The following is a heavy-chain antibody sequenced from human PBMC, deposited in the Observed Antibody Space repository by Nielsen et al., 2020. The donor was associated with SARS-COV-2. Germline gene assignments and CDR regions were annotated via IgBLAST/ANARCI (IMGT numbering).Heavy chain of an antibody. Sequence: GESLKISCAASGFTFSSYGMHWVRQAPGKGLEWVAVISYDGSNKYYADSVKGRFTISRDNSKNTLYLQMNSLRAEDTAVYYCAKGGDSTSCYQGCYYCMDVWGQGTTVTVSS. D-gene: IGHD2-2*01. CDR2: ISYDGSNK. CDR3: AKGGDSTSCYQGCYYCMDV. CDR1: GFTFSSYG. V-gene: IGHV3-30*12. J-gene: IGHJ6*02.